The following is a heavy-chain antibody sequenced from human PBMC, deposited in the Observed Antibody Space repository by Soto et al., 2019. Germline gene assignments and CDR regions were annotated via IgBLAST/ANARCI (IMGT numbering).Heavy chain of an antibody. V-gene: IGHV3-33*01. D-gene: IGHD1-26*01. CDR1: GFTFNYYG. Sequence: QVQLVESGGGVVKPGGSLSLSCVASGFTFNYYGIHWVRQAPGKGLEWVAVIWYDGTKKDYVDSVQGRFTVSRDNSRNTVHLQMTSLRADDTAIYYCARDGSSTHLYSGLDVWGQGTLVAVSS. J-gene: IGHJ6*02. CDR2: IWYDGTKK. CDR3: ARDGSSTHLYSGLDV.